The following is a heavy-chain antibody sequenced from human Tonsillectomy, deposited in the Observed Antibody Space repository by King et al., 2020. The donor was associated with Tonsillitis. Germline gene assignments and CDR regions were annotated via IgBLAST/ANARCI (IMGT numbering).Heavy chain of an antibody. CDR2: ITSSNSYI. V-gene: IGHV3-21*01. J-gene: IGHJ4*02. D-gene: IGHD3-10*01. Sequence: VQLVESGGGLVKPGGSLRLSCAASGFTFSSYSMNWVRQAPGKGLEWVSSITSSNSYIYYADSVKGRFTISRDNARNSLYLQMNSLRAEDTAVYYCARDLNYYFSAEGFDYWGQGTLVTVSS. CDR1: GFTFSSYS. CDR3: ARDLNYYFSAEGFDY.